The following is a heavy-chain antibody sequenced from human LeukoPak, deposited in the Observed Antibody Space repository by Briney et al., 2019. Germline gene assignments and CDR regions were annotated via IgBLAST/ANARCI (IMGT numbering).Heavy chain of an antibody. CDR2: VSSDGSNK. V-gene: IGHV3-30*04. J-gene: IGHJ6*02. CDR1: GFSFRSYA. Sequence: PGGSLRLSCAASGFSFRSYAMHWVRQAPGKGLEWVAVVSSDGSNKYYADSVKGRFTISRDNSKNTLYLQMNSLRAEDTAVYYCAKGGSGYYYNNGMDVWGQGTTVTVSS. D-gene: IGHD3-22*01. CDR3: AKGGSGYYYNNGMDV.